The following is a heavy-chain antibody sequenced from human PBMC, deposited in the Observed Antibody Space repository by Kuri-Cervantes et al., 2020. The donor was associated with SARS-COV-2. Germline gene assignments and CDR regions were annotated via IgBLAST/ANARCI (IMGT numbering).Heavy chain of an antibody. CDR3: VRDGDHWNFDY. CDR2: ISGNGAST. Sequence: GGSLRLSCAASGFPFSSYAMSWVRQAPGKGLEWVAGISGNGASTYYADSVKGRFTISRDNSKNTLYLQMNSLRAEDTAVYYCVRDGDHWNFDYWGQGTLVTVSS. V-gene: IGHV3-23*01. D-gene: IGHD1-1*01. J-gene: IGHJ4*02. CDR1: GFPFSSYA.